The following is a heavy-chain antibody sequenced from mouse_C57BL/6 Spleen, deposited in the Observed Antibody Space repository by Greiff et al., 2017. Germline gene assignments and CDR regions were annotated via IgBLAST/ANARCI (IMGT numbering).Heavy chain of an antibody. J-gene: IGHJ2*01. CDR2: IDPETGST. Sequence: QVQLQQSGAELVRPGASVTLSCKASGYTFTDYEMHWVKQTPVHGLEWIGAIDPETGSTAYNQKFKGKAILTADKSSSTAYMELRSLTSEDSAVYYCTRGAPPYYYGNFDYWGQGTTLTVSS. D-gene: IGHD1-1*01. CDR3: TRGAPPYYYGNFDY. V-gene: IGHV1-15*01. CDR1: GYTFTDYE.